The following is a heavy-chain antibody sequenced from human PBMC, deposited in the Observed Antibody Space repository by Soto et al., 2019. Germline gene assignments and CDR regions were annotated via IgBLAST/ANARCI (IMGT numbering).Heavy chain of an antibody. CDR3: ARESRYYDSSGYELFVY. J-gene: IGHJ4*02. CDR1: GYTFTSYG. CDR2: ISAYNGNT. Sequence: ASVKVSCKASGYTFTSYGISWVRQAPGQGLEWMGWISAYNGNTNYAQKLQGRVTMTTDTSTSTAYMELRSLRSDDTAVYYCARESRYYDSSGYELFVYWGQGTPVTVSS. D-gene: IGHD3-22*01. V-gene: IGHV1-18*01.